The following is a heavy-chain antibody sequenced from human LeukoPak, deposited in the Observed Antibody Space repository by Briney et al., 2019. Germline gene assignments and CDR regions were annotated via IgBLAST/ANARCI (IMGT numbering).Heavy chain of an antibody. J-gene: IGHJ3*02. D-gene: IGHD2-2*01. Sequence: GESLKISCKGSGYRFTSYWIGWVRQMPGKGLEWMGIIYPGDSDTRYSPSFQGQVTISADKSISTAYLQWSSLKASDTAMYYCARQMSCSSTSCYLVYAFDIWGQGTMVTVSS. CDR3: ARQMSCSSTSCYLVYAFDI. V-gene: IGHV5-51*01. CDR1: GYRFTSYW. CDR2: IYPGDSDT.